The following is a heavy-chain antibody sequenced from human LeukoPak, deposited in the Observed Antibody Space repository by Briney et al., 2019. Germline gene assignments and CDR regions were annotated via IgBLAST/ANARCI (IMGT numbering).Heavy chain of an antibody. CDR1: GGSFSGYY. CDR2: INHSGST. Sequence: SETLSLTCAVYGGSFSGYYWSWIRQPPGKGLEWIGEINHSGSTNYNPSLKSRVTISVYTSKNQFSLKLSSVTAADTAVYYCARVFYGGYCSGGSCWYFDYWGQGTLVTVSS. D-gene: IGHD2-15*01. V-gene: IGHV4-34*01. J-gene: IGHJ4*02. CDR3: ARVFYGGYCSGGSCWYFDY.